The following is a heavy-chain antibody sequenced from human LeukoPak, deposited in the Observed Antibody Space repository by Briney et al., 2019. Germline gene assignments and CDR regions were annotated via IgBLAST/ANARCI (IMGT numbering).Heavy chain of an antibody. CDR2: MNPNSCNT. V-gene: IGHV1-8*01. D-gene: IGHD3-10*01. CDR1: GYTFTNYD. CDR3: SRGSSGDYSVSGSAWFDP. J-gene: IGHJ5*02. Sequence: ASVKVSCKASGYTFTNYDINWVRLSTRQGLEKMGGMNPNSCNTGYAQKYQGRITRTRNTVGTTANQDLSNLRSGDAAVYACSRGSSGDYSVSGSAWFDPWGQGTLVTVSS.